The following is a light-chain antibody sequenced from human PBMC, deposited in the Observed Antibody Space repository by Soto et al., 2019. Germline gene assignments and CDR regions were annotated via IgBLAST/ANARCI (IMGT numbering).Light chain of an antibody. CDR1: QSIGSF. J-gene: IGKJ1*01. CDR3: QQGYSFPRT. Sequence: DIPMTQSPSSLSASVGDRVTITCRASQSIGSFLNWYHQEPGKAPKLLIYGVSSLQGGVPSRFSGSGSGTDFTLTISSLQPEDFATYYCQQGYSFPRTFGQGTTVEI. V-gene: IGKV1-39*01. CDR2: GVS.